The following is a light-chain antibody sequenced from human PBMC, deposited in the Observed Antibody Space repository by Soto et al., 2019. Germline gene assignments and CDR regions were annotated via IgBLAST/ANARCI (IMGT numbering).Light chain of an antibody. V-gene: IGLV1-44*01. CDR3: AAWDDSLNGPYVV. CDR1: SSNIGSNT. J-gene: IGLJ2*01. CDR2: SNN. Sequence: QSVLTQPPSASGTLGQRVTISCSGSSSNIGSNTVNWYQQLPGTAPKLLIYSNNQRPSGVPDRFSGSKSGTSASLAISGLQSEDEADYYCAAWDDSLNGPYVVFGGGTKLTVL.